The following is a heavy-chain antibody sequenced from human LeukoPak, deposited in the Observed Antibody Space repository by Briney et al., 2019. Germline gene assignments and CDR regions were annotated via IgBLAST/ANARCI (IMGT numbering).Heavy chain of an antibody. CDR3: GRDNTGSVDY. D-gene: IGHD3-10*01. Sequence: PVGSLRLSCAASGFTFSSYWMIWVRQAPLKGLVYVSNMNKDGSTTNYVDSVKGRFTISRDNAKNTLYLQIDTLRAEDSAVYYCGRDNTGSVDYWGQGTLVTVSS. CDR1: GFTFSSYW. V-gene: IGHV3-74*01. J-gene: IGHJ4*02. CDR2: MNKDGSTT.